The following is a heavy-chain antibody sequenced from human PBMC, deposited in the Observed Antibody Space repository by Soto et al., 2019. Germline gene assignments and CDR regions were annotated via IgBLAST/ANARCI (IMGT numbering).Heavy chain of an antibody. CDR2: INSDGTIT. J-gene: IGHJ4*02. CDR3: ARVGYGNYHFDY. CDR1: GFTFSSYW. V-gene: IGHV3-74*01. Sequence: EVQLVESGGALVQPGGSLRLSCAASGFTFSSYWMHWVRQAPGKGLVWVSRINSDGTITSHADSVKGRFTVSRDNAKNSLYVQMNSLRADDTAVYYCARVGYGNYHFDYWGQGILVTVSS. D-gene: IGHD4-17*01.